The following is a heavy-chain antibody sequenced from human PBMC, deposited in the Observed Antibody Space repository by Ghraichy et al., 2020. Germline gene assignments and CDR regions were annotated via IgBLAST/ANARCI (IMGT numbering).Heavy chain of an antibody. CDR1: GFTFSSCA. CDR2: ISGSGANT. J-gene: IGHJ2*01. Sequence: GESLNISCAASGFTFSSCAMSWVRQAPGKGLEWVSTISGSGANTYYADSVKGRFTISRDNSKNTLYLQMSSLRADDTAVYYCAKDPNSAWYFELWGRGTLVTVSS. V-gene: IGHV3-23*01. CDR3: AKDPNSAWYFEL. D-gene: IGHD1-26*01.